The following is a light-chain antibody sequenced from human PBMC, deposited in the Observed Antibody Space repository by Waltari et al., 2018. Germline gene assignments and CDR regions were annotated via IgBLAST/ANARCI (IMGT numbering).Light chain of an antibody. CDR2: DNN. J-gene: IGLJ2*01. V-gene: IGLV1-51*01. CDR3: GSWINSLSTVV. CDR1: IGNNY. Sequence: QSVLTQPPSVSAAPGQMVSISCSGDIGNNYVSWYQQVPGTAPKLVIHDNNKRPSGTPDGFSASKSATSATLVITGLQTGDEADYFCGSWINSLSTVVFGGRTKLTVL.